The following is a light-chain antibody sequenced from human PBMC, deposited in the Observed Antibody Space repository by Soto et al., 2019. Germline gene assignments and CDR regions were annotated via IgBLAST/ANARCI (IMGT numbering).Light chain of an antibody. J-gene: IGKJ1*01. V-gene: IGKV3-15*01. Sequence: EIVMTQSPATLSVSPGERATLSCRASQSVSSNLAWYQQKPGQAPRLLIYGASTRATGIPARFSGSGSGTEFPPTISSLQSEDFAVYYCQQYNNWSSPSWTFGGGTKVEIK. CDR2: GAS. CDR3: QQYNNWSSPSWT. CDR1: QSVSSN.